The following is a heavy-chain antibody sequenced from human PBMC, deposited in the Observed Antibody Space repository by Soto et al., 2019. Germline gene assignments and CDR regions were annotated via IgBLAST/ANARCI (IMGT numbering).Heavy chain of an antibody. CDR1: GFTFSSYA. Sequence: LRLSCAASGFTFSSYAMSWVRQAPGKGLEWVSAISGSGGSTYYADSVKGRFTISRDNSKNTLYLQMNSLRAEDTAVYYCAKVQMTTVTMLNWFDPWGQGTLVTVS. CDR3: AKVQMTTVTMLNWFDP. CDR2: ISGSGGST. D-gene: IGHD4-17*01. V-gene: IGHV3-23*01. J-gene: IGHJ5*02.